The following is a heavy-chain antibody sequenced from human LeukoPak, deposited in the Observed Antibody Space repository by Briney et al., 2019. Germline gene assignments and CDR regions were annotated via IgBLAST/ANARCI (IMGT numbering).Heavy chain of an antibody. J-gene: IGHJ4*02. CDR3: ARGLWLSLNYFDY. CDR2: ISGSDGNT. V-gene: IGHV3-23*01. D-gene: IGHD3-16*02. Sequence: GGSLRLSCAASGFTFDSYAMSRVRQAPGKGLEWVSSISGSDGNTYYADSVKGRFTISRDNSKNTVYLQMNSLRAEDTAVYYCARGLWLSLNYFDYWGQGTLVTVSS. CDR1: GFTFDSYA.